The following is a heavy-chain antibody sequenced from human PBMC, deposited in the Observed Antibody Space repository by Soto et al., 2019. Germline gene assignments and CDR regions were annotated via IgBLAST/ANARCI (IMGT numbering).Heavy chain of an antibody. CDR3: ARRYGGNFDY. CDR2: IYYSGST. D-gene: IGHD3-16*01. J-gene: IGHJ4*02. Sequence: QVQLQESGPGLVKPSETLSLTCTVSGGSISSYYWSWIRQPPGKGLEWIGYIYYSGSTNYNPSLESRVTISVDTSKTQFSLKLSSVNAADTAVYYCARRYGGNFDYWGQGTLVTVSS. CDR1: GGSISSYY. V-gene: IGHV4-59*01.